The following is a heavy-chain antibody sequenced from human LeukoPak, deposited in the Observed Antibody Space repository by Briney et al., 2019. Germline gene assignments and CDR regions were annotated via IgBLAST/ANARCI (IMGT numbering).Heavy chain of an antibody. CDR3: ARGRYSSLTKPLDS. D-gene: IGHD6-13*01. CDR1: GFTSSSYA. CDR2: ISYDGSNK. Sequence: GRSLRLSCAASGFTSSSYAMHWVRQAPGKGLEWVAVISYDGSNKYYADSVKGRFTISRDNSKNTLYLQMNSLRAEDTAVYYCARGRYSSLTKPLDSWGRGTLVTVSS. J-gene: IGHJ4*02. V-gene: IGHV3-30*01.